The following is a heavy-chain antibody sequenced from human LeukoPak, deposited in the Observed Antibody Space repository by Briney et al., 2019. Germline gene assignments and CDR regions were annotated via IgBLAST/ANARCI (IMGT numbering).Heavy chain of an antibody. CDR1: GFTFDDYA. J-gene: IGHJ4*02. CDR2: ISWNSGSI. D-gene: IGHD1-26*01. Sequence: GGSLRLSCAASGFTFDDYAMHWVRQAPGKGLEWVSGISWNSGSIGYADSVKGRFTISRDNAKNSLYLQMNSLRAEDTALYYCAKDMGGSYYGGSYFDYWGQGTLVTVSS. V-gene: IGHV3-9*01. CDR3: AKDMGGSYYGGSYFDY.